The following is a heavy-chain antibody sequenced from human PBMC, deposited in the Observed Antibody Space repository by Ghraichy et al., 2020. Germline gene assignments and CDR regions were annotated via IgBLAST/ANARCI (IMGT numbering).Heavy chain of an antibody. CDR3: ARGPGMVGFIVPRPFDF. CDR1: GGSFNDFY. CDR2: INQSGGA. D-gene: IGHD1-26*01. V-gene: IGHV4-34*01. Sequence: TLSLTCAVSGGSFNDFYWSWIRQSPGKGLEWIGEINQSGGATYNPSLKSRVTMSVDTSKTQFSLNLSSVTAADTAIYYCARGPGMVGFIVPRPFDFWGQGTLVTVSS. J-gene: IGHJ4*02.